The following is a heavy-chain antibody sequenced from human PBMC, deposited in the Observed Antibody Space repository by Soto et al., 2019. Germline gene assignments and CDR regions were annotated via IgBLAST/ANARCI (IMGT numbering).Heavy chain of an antibody. D-gene: IGHD3-9*01. CDR2: IIPILGIA. V-gene: IGHV1-69*02. J-gene: IGHJ4*02. CDR1: GGTLSSYT. CDR3: ARGDILTGYYKVPNDY. Sequence: SVKVSCRASGGTLSSYTISWVRQAPGQGLEWMGRIIPILGIANYAQKFQGRVTITADKSTSTAYMELSSLRSEDTAVYYCARGDILTGYYKVPNDYWGQGTLVTVSS.